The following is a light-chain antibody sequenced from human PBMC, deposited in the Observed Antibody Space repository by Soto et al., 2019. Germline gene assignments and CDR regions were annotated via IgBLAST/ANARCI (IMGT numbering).Light chain of an antibody. V-gene: IGKV3-20*01. CDR3: QQYGSSGT. J-gene: IGKJ1*01. CDR1: QSVSSNY. CDR2: GAS. Sequence: VMTQSPSTVSVSPGERATLSCRASQSVSSNYLAWYQQKPGQAPRLLIYGASNRATGIPDRFSGSGSGTDFTLTISRLEPEDFAVYYCQQYGSSGTFGQGTKVDIK.